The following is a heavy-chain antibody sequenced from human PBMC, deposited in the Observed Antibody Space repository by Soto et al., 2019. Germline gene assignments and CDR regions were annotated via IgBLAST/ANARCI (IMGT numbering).Heavy chain of an antibody. CDR3: IHRRVNGGMDH. CDR2: THWNDDN. J-gene: IGHJ4*02. CDR1: GFSLSTSGVG. Sequence: QITLKESGPTLVKPTQTLTLTCTFSGFSLSTSGVGVGCVRQPPGKALEWLAVTHWNDDNHYTSSLKTRLTVTKDITKNQVVFTMTNMDPVDTGTYYCIHRRVNGGMDHWGPGILVTVSS. V-gene: IGHV2-5*01.